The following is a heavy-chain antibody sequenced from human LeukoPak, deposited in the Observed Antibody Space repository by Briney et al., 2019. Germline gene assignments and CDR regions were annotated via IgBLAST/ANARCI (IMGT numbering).Heavy chain of an antibody. V-gene: IGHV4-61*02. Sequence: SETLSLTCTVSGGSISSGSYYWSWIRQPARKGLEWIGRIYTSGSTDYNPSLKSRVTISVDTSKDQFSLKLSSVTAADTAVYYCARDMDAYYGSGSYYILDPWGQGTLVTVSS. D-gene: IGHD3-10*01. J-gene: IGHJ5*02. CDR2: IYTSGST. CDR3: ARDMDAYYGSGSYYILDP. CDR1: GGSISSGSYY.